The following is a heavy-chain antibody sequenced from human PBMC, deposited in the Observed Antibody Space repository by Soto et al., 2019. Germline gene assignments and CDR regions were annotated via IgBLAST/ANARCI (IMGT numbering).Heavy chain of an antibody. CDR3: ARKPGIAAAGDYYYYYMDV. V-gene: IGHV3-74*01. D-gene: IGHD6-13*01. Sequence: LRLSCAVSGFTFSSYWMHWVRQAPGKGLVWVSRINSDGSSTSYADSVKGRFTISRDNAKNTLYLQMNSLRAEDTAVYYCARKPGIAAAGDYYYYYMDVWGKGTTVTVSS. J-gene: IGHJ6*03. CDR2: INSDGSST. CDR1: GFTFSSYW.